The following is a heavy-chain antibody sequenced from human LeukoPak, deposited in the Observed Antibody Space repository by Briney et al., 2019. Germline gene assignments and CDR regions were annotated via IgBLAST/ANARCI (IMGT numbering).Heavy chain of an antibody. J-gene: IGHJ6*03. V-gene: IGHV4-39*01. Sequence: SETLSLTCTVSGGSISSSTYHWGWIRQPPGKGLEWLGSIHYSGSTYYNPSLKSRVTISVDTSKNQFSLKLNSVTAADSGVYYCTRGYCSSSSCSGVGYMDVWGKGTTVTVSS. CDR3: TRGYCSSSSCSGVGYMDV. CDR1: GGSISSSTYH. D-gene: IGHD2-2*01. CDR2: IHYSGST.